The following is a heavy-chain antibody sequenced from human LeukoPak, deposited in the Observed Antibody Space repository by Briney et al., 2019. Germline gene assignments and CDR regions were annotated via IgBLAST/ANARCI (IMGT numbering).Heavy chain of an antibody. V-gene: IGHV3-23*01. CDR1: GFTFRNYA. Sequence: GGSLRLSCEASGFTFRNYAMSWVRQVPGKGLEWVSAISGSGGSTYYADSVKGRFTISRDNSKNTLYLQMNSLRAEDTAVYYCARVGLGVTKFFDYWGQGTLVTVSS. J-gene: IGHJ4*02. CDR3: ARVGLGVTKFFDY. CDR2: ISGSGGST. D-gene: IGHD4-17*01.